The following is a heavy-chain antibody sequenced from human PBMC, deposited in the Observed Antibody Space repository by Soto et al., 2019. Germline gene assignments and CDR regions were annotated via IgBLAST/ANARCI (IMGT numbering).Heavy chain of an antibody. CDR1: GYTFASCD. D-gene: IGHD3-10*01. CDR2: MNPNSGNT. CDR3: ARGINYYDSGDDAFDI. V-gene: IGHV1-8*01. J-gene: IGHJ3*02. Sequence: QVQLVQSGAEVKKPGASVKVSCKASGYTFASCDINWVRQATGQGLEWMGWMNPNSGNTGYAQKFQGRVTMTRNTSITTAYMDLSSLRSEDTAVYYCARGINYYDSGDDAFDIWGQGTMVTVSS.